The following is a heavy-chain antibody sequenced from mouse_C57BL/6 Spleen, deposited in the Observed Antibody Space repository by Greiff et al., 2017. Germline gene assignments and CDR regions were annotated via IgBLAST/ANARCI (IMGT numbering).Heavy chain of an antibody. CDR1: GYTFTDYY. V-gene: IGHV1-26*01. CDR2: INPNNGGT. J-gene: IGHJ3*01. Sequence: EVQLQQSGPELVKPGASVKISCKASGYTFTDYYMNWVKQSHGKGLEWIGDINPNNGGTSYNQKFKGKAKLTVEKSSSTAYMELRSLKSEDSAVYSCITTVEAWFAYWGQGTLVTVSA. CDR3: ITTVEAWFAY. D-gene: IGHD1-1*01.